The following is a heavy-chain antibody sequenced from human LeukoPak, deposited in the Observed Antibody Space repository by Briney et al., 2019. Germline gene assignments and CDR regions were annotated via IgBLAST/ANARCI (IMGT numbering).Heavy chain of an antibody. V-gene: IGHV1-46*01. CDR1: GYTFTSYY. J-gene: IGHJ4*02. Sequence: ASVKVSCKASGYTFTSYYIDWVRQAPGQGLEWMGVINPSGGSTKYAQKFQGRVTMTGDTSTRTVYMELSSLTSADTAVYYCARGTTHDYWGQGTPVTVSS. CDR2: INPSGGST. CDR3: ARGTTHDY. D-gene: IGHD1-1*01.